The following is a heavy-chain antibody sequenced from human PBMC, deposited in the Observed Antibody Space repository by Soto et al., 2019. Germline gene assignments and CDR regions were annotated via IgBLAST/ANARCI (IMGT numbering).Heavy chain of an antibody. Sequence: QVRLQESGPRLVKPSQTLTLTCTVSGDSINSGDYYWNWIRQPPGKGLEWIGYVYYSGSTYYNSFLRSRLSISLDTSKTQFALSLGSVTAADTAMYYCARELRDEFGHPVGFDIWGHGTPVTVSS. CDR3: ARELRDEFGHPVGFDI. CDR1: GDSINSGDYY. V-gene: IGHV4-30-4*01. CDR2: VYYSGST. D-gene: IGHD3-10*01. J-gene: IGHJ3*02.